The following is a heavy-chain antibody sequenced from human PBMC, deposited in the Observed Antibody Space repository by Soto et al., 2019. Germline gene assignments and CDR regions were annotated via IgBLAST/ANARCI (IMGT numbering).Heavy chain of an antibody. CDR3: AKDTYYDIEEGASSWFDY. CDR1: GFTFSSYG. V-gene: IGHV3-30*18. CDR2: ISYDGSNK. Sequence: SLRLSCAASGFTFSSYGMHWVRQAPGKGLEWVAVISYDGSNKYYADSVKGRFTISRDNSKNTLYLQMNSLRAEDTAVYYCAKDTYYDIEEGASSWFDYWGQGTLVTVSS. J-gene: IGHJ4*02. D-gene: IGHD3-22*01.